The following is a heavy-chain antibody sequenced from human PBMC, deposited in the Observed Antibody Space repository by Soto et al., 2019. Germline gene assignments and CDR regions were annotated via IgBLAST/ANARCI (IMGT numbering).Heavy chain of an antibody. CDR2: INHSGST. CDR3: SIGLSVRGVMHYYYMDV. CDR1: GGSFSGYY. J-gene: IGHJ6*03. D-gene: IGHD3-10*01. Sequence: SETLSLTCAVYGGSFSGYYWSWIRQPPGKGLEWIGEINHSGSTNYNPSLKSRVTISVDTSKNQFSLKLSSVTAADTAVYYCSIGLSVRGVMHYYYMDVWGKGTTVTVSS. V-gene: IGHV4-34*01.